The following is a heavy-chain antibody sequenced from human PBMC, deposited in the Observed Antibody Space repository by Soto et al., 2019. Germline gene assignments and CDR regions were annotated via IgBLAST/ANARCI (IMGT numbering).Heavy chain of an antibody. Sequence: EVQLVESGGGLVQPGGSLRLSCAASGFTFSSYSMNWVRQAPGKGLEWVSYISSSSSTIYYADSVKGRFTISRDNAKNSLYLQMNSLRDEDTAVYYCASQGGYYYILTGPYYYYGMDVWGQGTTVTVSS. V-gene: IGHV3-48*02. CDR3: ASQGGYYYILTGPYYYYGMDV. J-gene: IGHJ6*02. CDR1: GFTFSSYS. CDR2: ISSSSSTI. D-gene: IGHD3-9*01.